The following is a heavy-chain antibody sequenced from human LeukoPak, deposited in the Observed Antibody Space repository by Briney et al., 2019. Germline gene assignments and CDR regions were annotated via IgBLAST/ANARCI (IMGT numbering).Heavy chain of an antibody. D-gene: IGHD5/OR15-5a*01. J-gene: IGHJ4*02. CDR2: VYYSGGT. Sequence: NPSETLSLTCTVSGRSVSSGSYYWSWIRQPPGKGLEWIAYVYYSGGTSYNPSLKSRVTISVDTSKNQFSLKLRSVSAADTAVYFCAAAHVSSPYYFDFWGQGTLVTVSS. CDR3: AAAHVSSPYYFDF. V-gene: IGHV4-61*01. CDR1: GRSVSSGSYY.